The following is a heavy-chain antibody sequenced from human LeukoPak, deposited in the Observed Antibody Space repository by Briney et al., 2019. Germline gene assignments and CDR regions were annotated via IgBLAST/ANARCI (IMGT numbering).Heavy chain of an antibody. V-gene: IGHV1-2*04. D-gene: IGHD3-22*01. Sequence: ASVKVSCKASGYTFTGYYMHWVRQAPGQGLEWMGWINPNSGGTNYAQKFQGWVTMTRDTSISTAYMELSRLRSDDTAVYYCARGQLIKTTYCYDSSGYYYFDYWGQGALVTVSS. CDR3: ARGQLIKTTYCYDSSGYYYFDY. CDR2: INPNSGGT. CDR1: GYTFTGYY. J-gene: IGHJ4*02.